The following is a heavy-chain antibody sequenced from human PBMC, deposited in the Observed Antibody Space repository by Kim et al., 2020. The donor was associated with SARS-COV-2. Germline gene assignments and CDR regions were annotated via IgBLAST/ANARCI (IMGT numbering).Heavy chain of an antibody. V-gene: IGHV4-31*03. CDR1: GGSISSGGYY. CDR3: ARFVVVPALYPDY. D-gene: IGHD2-2*01. Sequence: SETLSLTCTVSGGSISSGGYYWSWIRQHPGKGLEWIGYIYYSGSTYYNPSLKSRVNISVDTSKNQFSLKLSSVTAADTAVYYCARFVVVPALYPDYWGQGTLVTVSS. J-gene: IGHJ4*02. CDR2: IYYSGST.